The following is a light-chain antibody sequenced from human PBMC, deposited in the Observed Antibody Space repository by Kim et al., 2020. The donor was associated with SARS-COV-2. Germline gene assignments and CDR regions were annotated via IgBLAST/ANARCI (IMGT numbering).Light chain of an antibody. J-gene: IGLJ2*01. CDR1: NRDVGGYNY. V-gene: IGLV2-11*01. CDR2: DVN. Sequence: GQSVTISCTGTNRDVGGYNYVSWYQHHPGKAPKLMIFDVNKRPSGVPDRFSGSKSGNTASLTISGLQAGDEADYHCCSYAGSYTLIFGGGTQLTVL. CDR3: CSYAGSYTLI.